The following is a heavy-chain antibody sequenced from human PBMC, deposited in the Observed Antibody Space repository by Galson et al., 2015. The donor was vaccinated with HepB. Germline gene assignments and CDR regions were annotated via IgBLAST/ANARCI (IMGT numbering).Heavy chain of an antibody. Sequence: SLRLSCAASGFTFTDSYMSWIRQAPGKGLEWVSSISSSSSYIYYADSVKGRFTISRDNAKNSQYLQMNSLRAEDTAVYYCARESANYYYYGMDVWGQGTTVTVSS. V-gene: IGHV3-11*06. J-gene: IGHJ6*02. CDR3: ARESANYYYYGMDV. CDR2: ISSSSSYI. CDR1: GFTFTDSY.